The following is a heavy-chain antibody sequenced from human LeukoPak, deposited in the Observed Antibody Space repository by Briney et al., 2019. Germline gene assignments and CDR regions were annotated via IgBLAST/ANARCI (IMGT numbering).Heavy chain of an antibody. Sequence: SETLSLTCGVSGGSFSGYYWNWIRQPPGKGLEWIGEINHSGGTNYNPSLKSRVTISVDTSQKQFSLRLSSVTAADTAVYYCARGRYLTTGGGAAAGFLDYWGQGTLVTVSS. V-gene: IGHV4-34*01. CDR3: ARGRYLTTGGGAAAGFLDY. J-gene: IGHJ4*02. CDR2: INHSGGT. CDR1: GGSFSGYY. D-gene: IGHD6-13*01.